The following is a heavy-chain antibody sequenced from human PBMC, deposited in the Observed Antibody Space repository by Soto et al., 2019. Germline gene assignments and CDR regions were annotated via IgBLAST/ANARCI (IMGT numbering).Heavy chain of an antibody. CDR1: GGFVSSGNYY. V-gene: IGHV4-34*01. D-gene: IGHD1-1*01. J-gene: IGHJ3*02. CDR2: MSHSGGT. CDR3: ARVERGTATTVVDAFDI. Sequence: QEQLQQWGAGLLKSSGTLSLTCAVYGGFVSSGNYYWSWIRQPPGKGLEWIGEMSHSGGTHFNPSLKSRVTISVDTSKNQFSLKMSSVTAADTALYYCARVERGTATTVVDAFDIWGPGTMVTVSS.